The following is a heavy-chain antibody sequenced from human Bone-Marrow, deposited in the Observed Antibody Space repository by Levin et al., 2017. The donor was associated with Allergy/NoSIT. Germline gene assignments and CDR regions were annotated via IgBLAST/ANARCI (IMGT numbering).Heavy chain of an antibody. V-gene: IGHV1-8*01. D-gene: IGHD6-13*01. Sequence: ASVKVSCKASGYTFNNYDINWVRQATGQGLEWMGWMNPYSANTGYAQSFQGRVTMTRNTSTNTAYMELSGLTSEDTAVYYCARGLLTSSWYYFDYWGQGSLVTVSS. CDR1: GYTFNNYD. CDR3: ARGLLTSSWYYFDY. CDR2: MNPYSANT. J-gene: IGHJ4*02.